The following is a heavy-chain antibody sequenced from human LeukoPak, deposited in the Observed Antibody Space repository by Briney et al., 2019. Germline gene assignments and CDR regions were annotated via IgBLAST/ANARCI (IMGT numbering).Heavy chain of an antibody. D-gene: IGHD6-13*01. V-gene: IGHV1-2*06. CDR2: INPNSGGT. CDR3: AAYSSSWYPRFDY. CDR1: GYTFIGYY. J-gene: IGHJ4*02. Sequence: ASVKVSCKASGYTFIGYYIHWVRQAPGQGLEWMGRINPNSGGTNYAQEFQGRVTMTGDTSISTAYMELSRLRSDDTAVYYCAAYSSSWYPRFDYWGQGTLVTVSS.